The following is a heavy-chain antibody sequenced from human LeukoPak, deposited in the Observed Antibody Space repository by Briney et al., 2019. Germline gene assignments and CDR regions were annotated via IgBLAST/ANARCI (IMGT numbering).Heavy chain of an antibody. V-gene: IGHV3-64*01. J-gene: IGHJ5*02. Sequence: GGSLRLSCAASGFTFSSYAMHWVRQAPGKGLEYVSAISSNGGSTYYANSVKGRFTISRDNSKNTLYLQMGSLRAEDMAVYYCARDPLYSSGWVFDFDPWGQGTLVTVSS. CDR2: ISSNGGST. CDR3: ARDPLYSSGWVFDFDP. D-gene: IGHD6-19*01. CDR1: GFTFSSYA.